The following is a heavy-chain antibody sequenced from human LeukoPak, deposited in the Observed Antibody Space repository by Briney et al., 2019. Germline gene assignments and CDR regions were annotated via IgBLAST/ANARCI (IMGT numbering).Heavy chain of an antibody. Sequence: PGGSLRLSCAASGFTFSSYAMSWVRQAPGKGLEWVSAISGSGGSTYYADSVKGRFTISRDNSKNTLYLQMNSLRAEDTAVYYCAKDRQQLVVNYYYYMDVWGKGTTVTVSS. CDR2: ISGSGGST. CDR3: AKDRQQLVVNYYYYMDV. CDR1: GFTFSSYA. J-gene: IGHJ6*03. V-gene: IGHV3-23*01. D-gene: IGHD6-13*01.